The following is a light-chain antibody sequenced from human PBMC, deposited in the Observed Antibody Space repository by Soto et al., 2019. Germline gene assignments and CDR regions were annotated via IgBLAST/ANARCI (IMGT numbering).Light chain of an antibody. CDR2: GAS. J-gene: IGKJ1*01. CDR1: QSVSSSY. V-gene: IGKV3-20*01. CDR3: HQYGRSTWT. Sequence: EIGLTQSPGTLPLSPGERATLSFRASQSVSSSYLAWYQQKPGQAPRLLIYGASSRATGIPDRFSGIGSWTYCTLTIITLEPEEFAEYDCHQYGRSTWTIGQVTKVDSK.